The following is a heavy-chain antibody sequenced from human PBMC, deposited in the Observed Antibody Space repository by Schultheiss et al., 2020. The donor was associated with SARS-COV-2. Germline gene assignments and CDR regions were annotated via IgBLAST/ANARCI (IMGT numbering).Heavy chain of an antibody. CDR2: ISSSSSTI. V-gene: IGHV3-48*04. Sequence: GGSLRLSCAASGFTFSSYSMNWVRQAPGKGLEWVSYISSSSSTIYYADSVKGRFTISRDNAKNSLYLQMNSLRAEDTAVYYCVKDFGSSSTYWGQGTLVTVSS. J-gene: IGHJ4*02. D-gene: IGHD6-6*01. CDR1: GFTFSSYS. CDR3: VKDFGSSSTY.